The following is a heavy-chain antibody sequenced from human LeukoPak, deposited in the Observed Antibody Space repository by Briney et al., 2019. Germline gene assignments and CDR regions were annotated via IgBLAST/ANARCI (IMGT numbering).Heavy chain of an antibody. CDR1: GGTFSSYA. V-gene: IGHV1-69*05. CDR3: ARDWRNYDSSGYQEYYFDY. Sequence: ASVKVSCKASGGTFSSYAISWVRQAPGQGLEWMGGIIPIFGTANYAQKFQGRVTMTRDMSTSTVYMELSSLRSEDTAVYYCARDWRNYDSSGYQEYYFDYWGQGTLVTVSS. J-gene: IGHJ4*02. CDR2: IIPIFGTA. D-gene: IGHD3-22*01.